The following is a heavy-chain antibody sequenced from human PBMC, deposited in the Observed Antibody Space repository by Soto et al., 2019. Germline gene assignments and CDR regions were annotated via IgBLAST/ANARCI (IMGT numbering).Heavy chain of an antibody. CDR1: GFSLSNSGVG. Sequence: SGPKLVTPKQTLTMTCSSSGFSLSNSGVGVXXXXXXXXXALEWLALIEWDGDKRYSPSLKSRLSITRDTSKNQVVLTMTNMDPVDTATYYCALRKYDFWSGHSEAFDFWGQGTMVTVSS. V-gene: IGHV2-5*02. D-gene: IGHD3-3*01. J-gene: IGHJ3*01. CDR3: ALRKYDFWSGHSEAFDF. CDR2: IEWDGDK.